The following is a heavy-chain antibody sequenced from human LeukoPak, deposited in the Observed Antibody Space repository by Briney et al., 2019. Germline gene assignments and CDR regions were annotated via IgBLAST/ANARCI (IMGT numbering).Heavy chain of an antibody. J-gene: IGHJ6*02. D-gene: IGHD3-22*01. CDR1: GFTFSSYA. V-gene: IGHV3-30*03. Sequence: TGRSLRLSCAASGFTFSSYAMHWVRQAPGKGLEWVAVISYDGSNKYYADSVKGRFTISRDNSKNSLYLQMNSLRDEDTAVYYCARELYYDSSGYPYYYYGMDVWGQGTTVTVSS. CDR2: ISYDGSNK. CDR3: ARELYYDSSGYPYYYYGMDV.